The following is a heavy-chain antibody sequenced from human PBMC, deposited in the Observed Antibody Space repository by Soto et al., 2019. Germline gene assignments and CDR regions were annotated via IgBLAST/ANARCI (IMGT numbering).Heavy chain of an antibody. CDR2: IYNSGST. D-gene: IGHD1-26*01. J-gene: IGHJ4*02. CDR3: ARGPSGDKVDY. Sequence: QVQLQESGPGVVEPSQTLSLTCTVSGGSINNNGYFWSWIRQPPGSGLEWIGHIYNSGSTYSNPSLKSRLTISVDTSKRQCSLKLSSVTAADTAVYYCARGPSGDKVDYWGRGTLVTVSS. V-gene: IGHV4-30-4*01. CDR1: GGSINNNGYF.